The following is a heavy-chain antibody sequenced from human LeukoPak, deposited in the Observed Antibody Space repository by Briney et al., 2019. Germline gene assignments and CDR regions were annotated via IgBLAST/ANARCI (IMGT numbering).Heavy chain of an antibody. CDR2: IYYSGST. Sequence: SETLSLTCTVPGGSISSYYWSWIRQPLGKGLEWVGYIYYSGSTNYNPSPKSRVTISVDTSKNQFSLKLSSVTAADTAVYYCARAVAGHNYYYCYYMDVWGKGTTVTVSS. CDR1: GGSISSYY. D-gene: IGHD6-19*01. J-gene: IGHJ6*03. V-gene: IGHV4-59*01. CDR3: ARAVAGHNYYYCYYMDV.